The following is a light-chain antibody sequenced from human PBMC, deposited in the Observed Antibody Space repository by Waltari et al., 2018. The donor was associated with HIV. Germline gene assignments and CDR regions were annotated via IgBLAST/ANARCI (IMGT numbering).Light chain of an antibody. CDR3: MQSLETPKT. V-gene: IGKV2-28*01. J-gene: IGKJ2*01. CDR2: LAS. Sequence: DIVMTQSPLYLPVTPGEPASISCTSSQSLLHSNGYSYLDWYRQKPGQSPQLLMYLASNRASGVSDRFSGSGSGTDFTLEISRVEAEDVGIYYCMQSLETPKTFGQGSQLDIK. CDR1: QSLLHSNGYSY.